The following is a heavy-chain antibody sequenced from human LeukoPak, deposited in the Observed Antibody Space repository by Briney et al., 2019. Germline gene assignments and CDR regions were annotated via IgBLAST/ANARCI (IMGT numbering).Heavy chain of an antibody. CDR2: INPNSGGT. Sequence: ASVKVSCKASGYTFTGYYMHWVRQTPGQGLEWMGWINPNSGGTNYAQKFQGRVTMTRDTSISTAYMELSRLRSDDTAVYYCARPQSEWELWQPFDYWGQGTLVTVSS. D-gene: IGHD1-26*01. CDR3: ARPQSEWELWQPFDY. V-gene: IGHV1-2*02. CDR1: GYTFTGYY. J-gene: IGHJ4*02.